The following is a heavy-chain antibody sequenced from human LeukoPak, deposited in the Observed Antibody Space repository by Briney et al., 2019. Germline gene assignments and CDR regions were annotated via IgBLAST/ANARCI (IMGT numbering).Heavy chain of an antibody. Sequence: SETLSLTCTVSGGSISTYYWNWIRQPPGKGLEWIGYIYHSGSTNYNPSLQSRVTISVDTSKNQFSLNLNSVTAADTAVYYCARLSGDLFDYWGQGTLVTVSS. CDR1: GGSISTYY. V-gene: IGHV4-59*01. D-gene: IGHD3-3*01. CDR2: IYHSGST. CDR3: ARLSGDLFDY. J-gene: IGHJ4*02.